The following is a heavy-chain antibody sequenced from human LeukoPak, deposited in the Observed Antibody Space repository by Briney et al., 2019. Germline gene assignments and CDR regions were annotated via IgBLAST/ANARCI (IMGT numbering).Heavy chain of an antibody. D-gene: IGHD4-17*01. Sequence: PSETLSLTCSVSGGSISSSNYYWSWIRQPAGKGLEWIGRIYTSESTNYNPSLKSRVTISVDTSRNQFSLKLSSVTAADTAVYYCARGDYGDYEVNWFDPWGQGTLVTVSS. CDR1: GGSISSSNYY. V-gene: IGHV4-61*02. J-gene: IGHJ5*02. CDR3: ARGDYGDYEVNWFDP. CDR2: IYTSEST.